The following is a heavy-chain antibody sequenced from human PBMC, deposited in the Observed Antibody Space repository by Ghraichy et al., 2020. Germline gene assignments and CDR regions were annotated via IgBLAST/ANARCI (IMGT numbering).Heavy chain of an antibody. CDR3: ARRSPGYYFDY. CDR1: GGSISNYY. CDR2: IYTRGST. Sequence: ESLNISCTASGGSISNYYWSWIRQPPGKRLEWIGYIYTRGSTNYNPSLKSRVSMSLDTSKNQFSLRLSSVTAADTAVYYCARRSPGYYFDYWGQGTLVTVSS. V-gene: IGHV4-4*09. D-gene: IGHD3-22*01. J-gene: IGHJ4*02.